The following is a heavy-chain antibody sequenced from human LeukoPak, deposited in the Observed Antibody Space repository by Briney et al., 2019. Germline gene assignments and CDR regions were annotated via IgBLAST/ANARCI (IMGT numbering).Heavy chain of an antibody. Sequence: SETLSLTCAVYGGSFSGYYWSWIRQPPGKGLEWIGEINHSGSTNYNPSLKSRVTISVDTSKNQFSLRLSSVTAADTAVYYCARGTMTTVTYYFDYWGQGTLVTVSS. V-gene: IGHV4-34*01. J-gene: IGHJ4*02. CDR3: ARGTMTTVTYYFDY. CDR1: GGSFSGYY. CDR2: INHSGST. D-gene: IGHD4-17*01.